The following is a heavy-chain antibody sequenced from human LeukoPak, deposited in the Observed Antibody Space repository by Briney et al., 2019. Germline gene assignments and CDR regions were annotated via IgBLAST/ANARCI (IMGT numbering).Heavy chain of an antibody. Sequence: PGGSLRLSCAASGFTFSSHGMNWVRQAPGKGLEWVSGISPSGGITYYTDSVKGRFTISRDNSKNTQSLQMNSLRAEDTAGYYCARIKWPTHNWFDPWGQGTLVTVSS. V-gene: IGHV3-23*01. J-gene: IGHJ5*02. CDR1: GFTFSSHG. CDR2: ISPSGGIT. D-gene: IGHD5-12*01. CDR3: ARIKWPTHNWFDP.